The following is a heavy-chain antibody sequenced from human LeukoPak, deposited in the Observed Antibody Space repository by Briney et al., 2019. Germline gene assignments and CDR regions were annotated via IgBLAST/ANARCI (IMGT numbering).Heavy chain of an antibody. CDR2: ITQGGSEK. D-gene: IGHD2-2*01. CDR1: RFSFSNYW. CDR3: ARDRCISPSCFIDY. Sequence: PGGSLRLSCVVSRFSFSNYWMSWVRQAPGEGLEWVANITQGGSEKYDVHSLKGRLTISRDNAKNSLYLQMSSLRAEDRGVYYCARDRCISPSCFIDYWGQGTVVTVP. V-gene: IGHV3-7*04. J-gene: IGHJ4*02.